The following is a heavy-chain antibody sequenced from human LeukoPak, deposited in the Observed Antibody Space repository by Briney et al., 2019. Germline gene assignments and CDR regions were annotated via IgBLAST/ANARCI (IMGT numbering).Heavy chain of an antibody. CDR3: ARKNYFASGSYSDFDF. Sequence: ASVKVSGKASGYTFTSNPMYWMRQAPGQGLEWMGWINTVNGDTKCSQNFQGRITITRDTSASTAYMELSGLGSEDTAAYYCARKNYFASGSYSDFDFWGQGTLVTVSS. J-gene: IGHJ4*02. CDR1: GYTFTSNP. CDR2: INTVNGDT. V-gene: IGHV1-3*04. D-gene: IGHD3-10*01.